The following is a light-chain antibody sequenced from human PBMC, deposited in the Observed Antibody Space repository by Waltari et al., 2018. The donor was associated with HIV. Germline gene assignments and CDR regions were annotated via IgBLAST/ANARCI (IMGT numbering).Light chain of an antibody. CDR1: RNNDKY. V-gene: IGKV1-39*01. J-gene: IGKJ3*01. CDR3: QQAYSTPFT. CDR2: DAS. Sequence: DIQMTQSPSALSASVGDRVTITCRAGRNNDKYVNWYQQIPGKAPKLLIYDASTLQNGVSSRFTGSGSGTDFTLSIRRLQPEEFATYFCQQAYSTPFTFGPGTKVDMK.